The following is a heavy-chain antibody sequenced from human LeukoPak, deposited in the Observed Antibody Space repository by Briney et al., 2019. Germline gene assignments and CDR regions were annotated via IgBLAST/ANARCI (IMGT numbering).Heavy chain of an antibody. CDR1: GDSVSSNSAA. Sequence: SQTLSLTCAISGDSVSSNSAAWNWIRQSPSRGLEWLGRTYYRSKWSTDYAVSVKSRITINPDTSKNQFSLQLNSESPEDTAMYYCVRDKTGDLYFDLWGRGTLVTVSS. J-gene: IGHJ2*01. V-gene: IGHV6-1*01. CDR3: VRDKTGDLYFDL. D-gene: IGHD7-27*01. CDR2: TYYRSKWST.